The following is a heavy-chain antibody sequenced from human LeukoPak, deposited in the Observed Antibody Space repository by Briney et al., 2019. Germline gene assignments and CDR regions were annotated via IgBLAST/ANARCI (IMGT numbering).Heavy chain of an antibody. CDR2: FDPEDGET. D-gene: IGHD3-10*01. V-gene: IGHV1-24*01. CDR3: ATDHFGAGSFYY. J-gene: IGHJ4*02. Sequence: GASVKVSCKVSGYTLTELSMHWVRQAPGKGLEWMGGFDPEDGETIYTQKFQGRVTMTEDTSTDTAYMELSSLRSEDTAVYYCATDHFGAGSFYYWGQGTLVTVSS. CDR1: GYTLTELS.